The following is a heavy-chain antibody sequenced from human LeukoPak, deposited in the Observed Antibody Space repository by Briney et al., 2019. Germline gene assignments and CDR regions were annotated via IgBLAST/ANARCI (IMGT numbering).Heavy chain of an antibody. Sequence: GGSLRLSCAASGFTFSTYNMNWVRQAPGKGLEWVSYISGSSATIYYADSVKGRFTISRDNVKNSLYLQMNSLRDEDTAVYYCAKVPSGGSRSSGWYYFDYWGQGTLVTVSS. CDR2: ISGSSATI. D-gene: IGHD6-19*01. CDR3: AKVPSGGSRSSGWYYFDY. CDR1: GFTFSTYN. J-gene: IGHJ4*02. V-gene: IGHV3-48*02.